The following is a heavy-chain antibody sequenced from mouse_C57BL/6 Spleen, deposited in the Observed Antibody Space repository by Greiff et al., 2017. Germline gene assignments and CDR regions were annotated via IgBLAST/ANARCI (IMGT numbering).Heavy chain of an antibody. CDR3: ARGDSIYPIMDY. Sequence: VQLQQSGPVLVKPGASVKISCKASGYAFSSSWMNWVKQRPGKGLEWIGRIYPGDGDTNYNGKFKGKATLTADKSSSTAYMQLSNLTSEDSAVYFCARGDSIYPIMDYWGQGTSVTVSA. CDR2: IYPGDGDT. V-gene: IGHV1-82*01. CDR1: GYAFSSSW. D-gene: IGHD2-5*01. J-gene: IGHJ4*01.